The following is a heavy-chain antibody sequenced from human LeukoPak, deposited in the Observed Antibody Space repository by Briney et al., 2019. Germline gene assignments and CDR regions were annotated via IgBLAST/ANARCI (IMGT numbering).Heavy chain of an antibody. Sequence: ASVKVSCKASGYTFTGYYMHWVRQAPGQGLEWMGWINPNSGGTNYAQKFQGRVTMTRDTSISTAYMELSRLSSDDAAVYYCARNGGGHYDFWSNDYWGQGTLVTVSS. CDR1: GYTFTGYY. V-gene: IGHV1-2*02. CDR3: ARNGGGHYDFWSNDY. CDR2: INPNSGGT. J-gene: IGHJ4*02. D-gene: IGHD3-3*01.